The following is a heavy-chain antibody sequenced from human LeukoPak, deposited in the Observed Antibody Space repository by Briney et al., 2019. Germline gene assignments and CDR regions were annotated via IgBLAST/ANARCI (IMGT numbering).Heavy chain of an antibody. CDR3: ARDPNPHYIVVVSDAFDI. D-gene: IGHD2-21*01. J-gene: IGHJ3*02. Sequence: GGSLRLSCTASGFTFNNYDMNWVCQAPGKGLEWVSSISSSSSYIYYADSVKGRFTISRDNAKNSLYLQMNSLRAEDTAVYYCARDPNPHYIVVVSDAFDIWGQGTMVTVSS. V-gene: IGHV3-21*01. CDR2: ISSSSSYI. CDR1: GFTFNNYD.